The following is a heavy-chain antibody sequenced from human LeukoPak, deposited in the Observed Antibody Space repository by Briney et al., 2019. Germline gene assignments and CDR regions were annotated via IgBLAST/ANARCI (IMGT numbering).Heavy chain of an antibody. CDR1: GYTLTELS. V-gene: IGHV1-24*01. CDR3: ATALGSDYVGDAFDI. CDR2: FDPEDGGT. J-gene: IGHJ3*02. D-gene: IGHD4-17*01. Sequence: GASVKVSCKVSGYTLTELSMHWVRQAPGKGLEWMGGFDPEDGGTIYAQKFQGRVTMTEDTSTDTAYMELSSLRSEDTAVYYCATALGSDYVGDAFDIWGQGTMVTVSS.